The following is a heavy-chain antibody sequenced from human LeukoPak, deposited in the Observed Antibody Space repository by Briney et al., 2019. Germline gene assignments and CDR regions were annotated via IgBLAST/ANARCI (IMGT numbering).Heavy chain of an antibody. CDR3: ARQYWDDSKLDY. Sequence: PSETLSPTCAVSGYSISSGYYWGWIRQPPGKGLEWIGSIYHSGSTYYNPSLKSRVTISVDTSKNQFSLKLSSVTAADTAVYYCARQYWDDSKLDYWGQGTLVTVSS. V-gene: IGHV4-38-2*01. CDR2: IYHSGST. J-gene: IGHJ4*02. D-gene: IGHD3-22*01. CDR1: GYSISSGYY.